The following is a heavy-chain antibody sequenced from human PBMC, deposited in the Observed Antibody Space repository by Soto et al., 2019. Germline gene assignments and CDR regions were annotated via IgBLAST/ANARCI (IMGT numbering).Heavy chain of an antibody. J-gene: IGHJ5*02. D-gene: IGHD3-22*01. Sequence: SVKVSCKASGGTFSSYAISWVRQAPGQGLEWMGGIIPIFGTANYAQKFQGRVTITADESTSTAYMERSSLGCEDTAVYYCAKLRDYYGSSGYENWSDPRGQGTLATVPS. CDR1: GGTFSSYA. V-gene: IGHV1-69*13. CDR3: AKLRDYYGSSGYENWSDP. CDR2: IIPIFGTA.